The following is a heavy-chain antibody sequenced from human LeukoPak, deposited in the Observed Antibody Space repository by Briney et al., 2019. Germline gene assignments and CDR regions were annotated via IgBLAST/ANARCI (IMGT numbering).Heavy chain of an antibody. D-gene: IGHD3-10*01. Sequence: PGGSLRLLCAASGFIFRDYYMSWIRQAAGRGVEWVLYNSSSGSTIYYGVSVKGRFPISRDNAKNSLYLQMNSLRAEDTAVYYCARPRVRGAMNFDYWGQGTLGTVSS. V-gene: IGHV3-11*01. CDR1: GFIFRDYY. CDR2: NSSSGSTI. J-gene: IGHJ4*02. CDR3: ARPRVRGAMNFDY.